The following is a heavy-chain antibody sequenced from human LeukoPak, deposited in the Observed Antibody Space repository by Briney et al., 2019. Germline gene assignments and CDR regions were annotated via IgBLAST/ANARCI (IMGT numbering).Heavy chain of an antibody. CDR1: GGTFSSYA. Sequence: ASVKVSCKASGGTFSSYAISWVRQAPGQGLEWMGGIIPIFGTANYAQKFQGRVTITADESTSTAYMELSSLRSEDTAVYYCARRYYYDSSGYLDYWGRGTLVTVSS. CDR2: IIPIFGTA. CDR3: ARRYYYDSSGYLDY. D-gene: IGHD3-22*01. V-gene: IGHV1-69*01. J-gene: IGHJ4*02.